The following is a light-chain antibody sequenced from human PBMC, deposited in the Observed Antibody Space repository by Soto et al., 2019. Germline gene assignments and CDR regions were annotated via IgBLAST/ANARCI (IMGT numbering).Light chain of an antibody. CDR3: QQYGTSPGT. J-gene: IGKJ2*02. CDR1: QSVRSNF. Sequence: EIVLTQSPGTLSLSPGDRATLSCRASQSVRSNFLAWYQQKPGQAPKLHISGASSRATGIPDRFSGSGSGTDFTLTISRLEPEDFALYSCQQYGTSPGTFGQGTKLEIK. CDR2: GAS. V-gene: IGKV3-20*01.